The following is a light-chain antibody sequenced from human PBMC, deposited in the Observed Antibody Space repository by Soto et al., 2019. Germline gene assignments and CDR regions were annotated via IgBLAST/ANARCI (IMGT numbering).Light chain of an antibody. V-gene: IGKV3-11*01. CDR3: QQRQYWPPIT. J-gene: IGKJ5*01. Sequence: VVTQSPATLSLSPGERATLSCRASQSVSSYLAWYQQKPGQAPRLLIYDTSNRATGVPARFSGSGSGTDFTLTISSLEPEDCAIYYCQQRQYWPPITFGQGTRLENK. CDR1: QSVSSY. CDR2: DTS.